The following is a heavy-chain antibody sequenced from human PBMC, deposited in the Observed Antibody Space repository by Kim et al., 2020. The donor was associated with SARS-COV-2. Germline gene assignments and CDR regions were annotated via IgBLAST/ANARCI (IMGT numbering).Heavy chain of an antibody. CDR2: IIPIFGTA. D-gene: IGHD5-18*01. J-gene: IGHJ6*02. Sequence: SVKVSCKASGGTFSSYAISWVRQAPGQGLEWMGGIIPIFGTANYAQKFQGRVTITADESTSTAYMELSSLRSEDTAVYYCAREAFSKFTATANYYYYGMDVWGQGTTVTVSS. CDR1: GGTFSSYA. CDR3: AREAFSKFTATANYYYYGMDV. V-gene: IGHV1-69*13.